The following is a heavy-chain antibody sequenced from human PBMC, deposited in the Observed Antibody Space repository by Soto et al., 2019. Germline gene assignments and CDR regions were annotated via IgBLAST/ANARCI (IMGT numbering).Heavy chain of an antibody. J-gene: IGHJ6*02. Sequence: PSETLSLTCAVYGGSFSGYYWSWIRQPPGKGLEWIGEINHSGSTNYNPSLKSRVTISVDTSKNQFSLKLSSVTAADTAVYYCARGSQLPHYYYYYGMDVWGQGTTVTVSS. CDR2: INHSGST. D-gene: IGHD2-2*01. CDR3: ARGSQLPHYYYYYGMDV. V-gene: IGHV4-34*01. CDR1: GGSFSGYY.